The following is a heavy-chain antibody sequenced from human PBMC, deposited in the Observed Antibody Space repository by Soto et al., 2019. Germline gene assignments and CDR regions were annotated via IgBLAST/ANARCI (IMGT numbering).Heavy chain of an antibody. CDR3: ARESRAFSSSGGLHV. J-gene: IGHJ6*02. D-gene: IGHD3-10*01. Sequence: QVQLQESGPGLVKPSEALSLTCTVSGGSVNSDSYYWTWIRQPAGRRLEWIGSLYYSGSTNYNPSLKSRVSISVDTSKNQFSLKLSSVTAADTAVYFCARESRAFSSSGGLHVLGQGTTVTVSS. CDR2: LYYSGST. V-gene: IGHV4-61*01. CDR1: GGSVNSDSYY.